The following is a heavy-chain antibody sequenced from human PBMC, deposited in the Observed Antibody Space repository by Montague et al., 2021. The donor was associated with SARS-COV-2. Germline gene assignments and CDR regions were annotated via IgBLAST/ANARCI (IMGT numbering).Heavy chain of an antibody. Sequence: SETLSLTCSVSGGSLRHSYWTWIRQAPERGLEWIGYIYHTWTTKYNPALQSRLTISVDTAKNQFFLSLTSVTAADTAVYYCARVSSTALRGVIKTSGYYALDVWGPGTTVRVSS. D-gene: IGHD3-10*01. CDR2: IYHTWTT. CDR3: ARVSSTALRGVIKTSGYYALDV. V-gene: IGHV4-4*09. CDR1: GGSLRHSY. J-gene: IGHJ6*02.